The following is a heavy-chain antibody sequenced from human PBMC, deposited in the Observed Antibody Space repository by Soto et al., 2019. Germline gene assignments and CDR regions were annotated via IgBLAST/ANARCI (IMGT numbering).Heavy chain of an antibody. J-gene: IGHJ4*02. Sequence: QVQLQQWGAGLLKPSETLSLTCAVYGGSFSGYYWSWIRRPPGKGLEWIGEINHSGSTNYNPSLKSRVTISVDTSKNQFSLKLSSVTAADTAVYYCAREIGYSSSWYYFDYWGQGTLVTVSS. CDR1: GGSFSGYY. V-gene: IGHV4-34*01. D-gene: IGHD6-13*01. CDR2: INHSGST. CDR3: AREIGYSSSWYYFDY.